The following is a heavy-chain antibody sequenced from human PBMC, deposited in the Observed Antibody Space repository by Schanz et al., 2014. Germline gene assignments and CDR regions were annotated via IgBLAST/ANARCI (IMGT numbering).Heavy chain of an antibody. Sequence: QIQLVQSGPEVKKPGATVKVSCKASGYTFTSYGISWVRQAPGQGLEWMGWISVYNHNKEYDQKLQGRVTMTTDTSTSTAYMELRSLRSDDTAVYYCARDAADFYDILTEEDYWGQGTLVTVSS. CDR1: GYTFTSYG. V-gene: IGHV1-18*01. J-gene: IGHJ4*02. D-gene: IGHD3-9*01. CDR3: ARDAADFYDILTEEDY. CDR2: ISVYNHNK.